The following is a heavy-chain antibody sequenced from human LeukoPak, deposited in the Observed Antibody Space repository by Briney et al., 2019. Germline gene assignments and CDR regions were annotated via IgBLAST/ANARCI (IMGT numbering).Heavy chain of an antibody. CDR1: GFTFTSYW. J-gene: IGHJ5*02. CDR2: IKQDGSEK. V-gene: IGHV3-7*01. D-gene: IGHD3-22*01. Sequence: PGGSLRLSCAASGFTFTSYWMSWVRQAPGKRLEWVANIKQDGSEKYYVGSEKGRFTISRNNAKYSLYLQMNSLRAEDTAVYYCARAHITYDSSGYYYVDWFDPWGQGTLVTVSS. CDR3: ARAHITYDSSGYYYVDWFDP.